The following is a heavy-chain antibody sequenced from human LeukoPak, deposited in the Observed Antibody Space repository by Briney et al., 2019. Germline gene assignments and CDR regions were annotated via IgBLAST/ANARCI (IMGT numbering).Heavy chain of an antibody. D-gene: IGHD3-3*01. CDR2: IRYDGSNK. CDR1: GFTFSSYG. Sequence: GGSLRLSCAASGFTFSSYGMHWVRQAPGKGLEWVAFIRYDGSNKYYADSVKGRFTISRDNSKNTLYLQMNSLRAEDTAVYYCAKVFWSGYYSRSDAFDIWGQGTMVTVSS. V-gene: IGHV3-30*02. CDR3: AKVFWSGYYSRSDAFDI. J-gene: IGHJ3*02.